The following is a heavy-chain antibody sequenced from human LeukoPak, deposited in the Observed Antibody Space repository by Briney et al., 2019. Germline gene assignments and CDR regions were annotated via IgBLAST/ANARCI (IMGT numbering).Heavy chain of an antibody. J-gene: IGHJ6*02. Sequence: GGSLRLSCAASGFTVSSNYMSWVRQAPGKGLEWVSVIYSGGSTYYADSVRGRFTISRDSSKNTVYLQMNSLRAEDTAVYYCARSPYYYYDMDVWGQGTTVTVSS. CDR1: GFTVSSNY. V-gene: IGHV3-66*01. CDR2: IYSGGST. CDR3: ARSPYYYYDMDV.